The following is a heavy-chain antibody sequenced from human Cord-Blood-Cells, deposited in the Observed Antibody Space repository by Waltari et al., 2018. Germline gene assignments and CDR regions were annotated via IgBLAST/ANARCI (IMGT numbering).Heavy chain of an antibody. D-gene: IGHD6-13*01. CDR2: IVVGSGNT. V-gene: IGHV1-58*01. CDR3: AASPARDSSSWYS. Sequence: QMQLVQAGPEVKKPGTSVKVSCKASGFPFPSSAFPWVRQARGQRLEWIGWIVVGSGNTNYAKKFQERVTITRDMSTSTTYMELSSLRSEDTAVYYCAASPARDSSSWYSWGQGTLVTVSS. CDR1: GFPFPSSA. J-gene: IGHJ4*02.